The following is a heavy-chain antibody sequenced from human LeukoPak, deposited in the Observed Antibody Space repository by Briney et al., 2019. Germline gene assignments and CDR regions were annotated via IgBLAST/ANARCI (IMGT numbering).Heavy chain of an antibody. Sequence: ASVKVSCKASGYTFTGYYMHWVRQAPGQGLEWMGRINPNSVGTNYAQKFQGRVTMTRDTSTSTAYMELSRLRSDDTAVYYCAREGGRLLQNDYWGQGTLVTVSS. J-gene: IGHJ4*02. V-gene: IGHV1-2*06. D-gene: IGHD1-26*01. CDR3: AREGGRLLQNDY. CDR2: INPNSVGT. CDR1: GYTFTGYY.